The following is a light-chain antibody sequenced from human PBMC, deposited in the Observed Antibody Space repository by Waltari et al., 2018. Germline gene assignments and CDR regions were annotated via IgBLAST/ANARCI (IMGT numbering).Light chain of an antibody. CDR2: EVS. Sequence: QSALTQPASVSGSPGQSITLPCTGPSSDVGGYNYVSWYQQHPGKAPKLMIYEVSNRPSGVSNRFSGSKSGNTASLTISGLQAEDEADYYCSSYTSSSTGYVFGTGTKVTVL. CDR1: SSDVGGYNY. V-gene: IGLV2-14*01. J-gene: IGLJ1*01. CDR3: SSYTSSSTGYV.